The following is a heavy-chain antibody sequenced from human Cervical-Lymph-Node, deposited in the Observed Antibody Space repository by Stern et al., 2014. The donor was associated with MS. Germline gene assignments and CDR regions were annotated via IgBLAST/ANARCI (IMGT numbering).Heavy chain of an antibody. D-gene: IGHD2-2*01. V-gene: IGHV1-69*01. CDR2: SIPIFGTA. CDR3: ARSRRYCSGSTCYGTDAFDI. J-gene: IGHJ3*02. Sequence: VQLVESGAEVKKPGSSVKVSCKTSGGSFSSNGLYWVRQAPGQGLEWMGGSIPIFGTANYAQKFQDRVTITADESTSTAHMELSSLRSEDTAVYYCARSRRYCSGSTCYGTDAFDIWGQGTMVSVSS. CDR1: GGSFSSNG.